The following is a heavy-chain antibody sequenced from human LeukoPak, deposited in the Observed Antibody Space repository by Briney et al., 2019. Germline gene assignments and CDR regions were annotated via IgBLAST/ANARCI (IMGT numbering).Heavy chain of an antibody. Sequence: GGSLRLSCAASGFTFSSYGMHWVRQAPGKGLEWVAVISYDGSNKYYADSVKGRFTISRDNSKNTLYLQMNSLRAEDTAVYYCAKDLGGSYPHLDYYYYGMDVWGQGTTVTVSS. CDR1: GFTFSSYG. V-gene: IGHV3-30*18. J-gene: IGHJ6*02. D-gene: IGHD1-26*01. CDR3: AKDLGGSYPHLDYYYYGMDV. CDR2: ISYDGSNK.